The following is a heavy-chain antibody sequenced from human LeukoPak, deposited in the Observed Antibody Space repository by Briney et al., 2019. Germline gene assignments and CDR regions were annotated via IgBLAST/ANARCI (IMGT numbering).Heavy chain of an antibody. V-gene: IGHV1-18*01. J-gene: IGHJ4*02. CDR1: GYTFTSYG. D-gene: IGHD6-13*01. Sequence: VASVKVSCKASGYTFTSYGISWVRQAPGQGLEWMGWISAYNGNTNYAQKLQGRVTMTTDTSTSTAYMELRSLRSDDTAVYYCAREDSSSWYDDLDYWGQGTLVTVSS. CDR2: ISAYNGNT. CDR3: AREDSSSWYDDLDY.